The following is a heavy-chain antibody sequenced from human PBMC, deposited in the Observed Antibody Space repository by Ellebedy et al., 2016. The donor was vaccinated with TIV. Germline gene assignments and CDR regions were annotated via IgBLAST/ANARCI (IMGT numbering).Heavy chain of an antibody. Sequence: SETLSLXXTVSGDSISSYYWSWIRQPPGKGLEWLGYVHYSGSTNYNPSLKSRVTISGDTSKNQFSLKLNSVTAADTAVYCCARRSTTWDYYYYYMDVWGKGTTVTVSS. CDR1: GDSISSYY. J-gene: IGHJ6*03. CDR3: ARRSTTWDYYYYYMDV. V-gene: IGHV4-59*01. D-gene: IGHD2-2*01. CDR2: VHYSGST.